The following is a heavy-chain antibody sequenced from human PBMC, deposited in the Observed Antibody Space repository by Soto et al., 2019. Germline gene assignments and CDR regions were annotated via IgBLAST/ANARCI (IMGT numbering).Heavy chain of an antibody. CDR3: ARGNEAGVVTTSYYYYYGMDV. V-gene: IGHV3-21*01. Sequence: GGSLRLSCAASGFTFSSYSMNWVRQAPGKGLEWVSSISSSSSYIYYADSVKGRFTISRDNAKNSLYLQMNSLRAEDTAVYYCARGNEAGVVTTSYYYYYGMDVWGQGTTVTGLL. J-gene: IGHJ6*02. CDR2: ISSSSSYI. CDR1: GFTFSSYS. D-gene: IGHD3-3*01.